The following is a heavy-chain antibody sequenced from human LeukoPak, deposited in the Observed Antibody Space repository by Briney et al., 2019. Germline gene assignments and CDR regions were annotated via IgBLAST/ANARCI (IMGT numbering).Heavy chain of an antibody. V-gene: IGHV3-11*01. J-gene: IGHJ4*02. Sequence: PGGSLRLSCAASGFTFSDYYMSWIRQAPGKGLEWVSNISSSGSTIYYADSVKGRFTISRDNAKNSLYLQMNSLRAEDTAVYYCARDRAYCGGDCYEPHFGYWGQGTLVTVSS. CDR3: ARDRAYCGGDCYEPHFGY. CDR1: GFTFSDYY. D-gene: IGHD2-21*02. CDR2: ISSSGSTI.